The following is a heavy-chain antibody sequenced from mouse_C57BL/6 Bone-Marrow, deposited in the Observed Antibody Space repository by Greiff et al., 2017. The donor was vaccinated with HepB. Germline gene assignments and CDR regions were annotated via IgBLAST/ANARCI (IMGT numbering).Heavy chain of an antibody. J-gene: IGHJ4*01. CDR2: SRNKANDYTT. CDR3: ARDGDYYGSRYAMDY. V-gene: IGHV7-1*01. Sequence: DVHLVESGGGLVQSGRSLRLSCATSGFTFSDFYMEWVRQAPGKGLEWIAASRNKANDYTTEYSASVKGRFIVSRDTSQSILYLQMNALRAEDTAIYYCARDGDYYGSRYAMDYWGQGTSVTVSS. D-gene: IGHD1-1*01. CDR1: GFTFSDFY.